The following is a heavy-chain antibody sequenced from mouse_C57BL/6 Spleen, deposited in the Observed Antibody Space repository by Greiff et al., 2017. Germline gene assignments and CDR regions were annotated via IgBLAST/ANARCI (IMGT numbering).Heavy chain of an antibody. CDR2: INPTNGGT. V-gene: IGHV1-22*01. Sequence: EVQLQQSGPELVKPGASVKMSCKASGYTFTDYNMHWVKQSHGKSLEWIGYINPTNGGTSYNQKFKGKATLTVNKSSSTAYMELRSLTSEDSAVYYCAREGLGNYVYAMDYWGQGTSVTVSS. J-gene: IGHJ4*01. CDR3: AREGLGNYVYAMDY. D-gene: IGHD2-1*01. CDR1: GYTFTDYN.